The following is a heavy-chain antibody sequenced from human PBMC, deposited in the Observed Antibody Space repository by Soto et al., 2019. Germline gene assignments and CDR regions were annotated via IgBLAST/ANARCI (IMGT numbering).Heavy chain of an antibody. J-gene: IGHJ4*02. V-gene: IGHV1-2*02. D-gene: IGHD1-7*01. Sequence: QVQLVQSGAEVKKPGASVKVSCKASGYTFTGYYMHWVRQAPGQGLEWMGWNNPNSGGTNYAQKCQRRDTMTRDTSISTAYMDLSRLRSDDTAVYYCARVELALLDYWGQGTLVTVSS. CDR1: GYTFTGYY. CDR2: NNPNSGGT. CDR3: ARVELALLDY.